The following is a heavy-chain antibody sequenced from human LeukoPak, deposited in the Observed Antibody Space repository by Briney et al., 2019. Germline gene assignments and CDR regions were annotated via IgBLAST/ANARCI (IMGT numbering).Heavy chain of an antibody. Sequence: GGSLRLSCEASGFTFSTYNMNWVRQAPGKRLEWVSSITSTSSYVFYADSVKGRFTISRDNAKNSLYLQMNNLRTEDTAVYYCARDPGRYSSSLLDYWGQGTLVTVSS. J-gene: IGHJ4*02. V-gene: IGHV3-21*04. CDR2: ITSTSSYV. CDR1: GFTFSTYN. D-gene: IGHD6-13*01. CDR3: ARDPGRYSSSLLDY.